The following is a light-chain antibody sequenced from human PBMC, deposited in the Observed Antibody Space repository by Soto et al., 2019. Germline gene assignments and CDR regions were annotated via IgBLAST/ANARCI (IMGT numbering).Light chain of an antibody. CDR1: QSVSSY. V-gene: IGKV3-11*01. J-gene: IGKJ2*01. CDR2: DAS. CDR3: QRRRKGGGGEYT. Sequence: EIVLTQSPATLSLSPGERATLSCRASQSVSSYLAWYQQKPGQAPRLLIYDASSRATGIPARFSGSGSGTDFTLPHRGLGPEDFAFYFGQRRRKGGGGEYTFGQGTKLEIK.